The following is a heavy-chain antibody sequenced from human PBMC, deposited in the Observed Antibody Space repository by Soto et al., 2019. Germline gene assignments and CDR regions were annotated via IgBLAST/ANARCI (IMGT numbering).Heavy chain of an antibody. V-gene: IGHV3-11*01. D-gene: IGHD6-19*01. CDR2: ISYSGGTM. J-gene: IGHJ4*02. CDR3: GKERRGRGWFVCNY. Sequence: GGSLRLSCAASGFTFRDYYMNWIRQPPGKGLEWLAYISYSGGTMSYADSVKGRFTISRDNAGNSLYLQLNSLRAEDTAVYYCGKERRGRGWFVCNYWGQGIVVTVSS. CDR1: GFTFRDYY.